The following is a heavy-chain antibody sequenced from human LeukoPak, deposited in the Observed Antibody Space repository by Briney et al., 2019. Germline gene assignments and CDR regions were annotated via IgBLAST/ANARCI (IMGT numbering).Heavy chain of an antibody. V-gene: IGHV3-23*01. Sequence: PGGSLRLSCAASGFSFSSYWVSWVRQAPGKGLEWVSAISGSGGSTYYADSVKGRFTISRDNSKNTLYLQMNSLRAEDTAVYYCAKVNSSSWYSYYFDYWGQGTLVTVSS. CDR3: AKVNSSSWYSYYFDY. D-gene: IGHD6-13*01. CDR2: ISGSGGST. CDR1: GFSFSSYW. J-gene: IGHJ4*02.